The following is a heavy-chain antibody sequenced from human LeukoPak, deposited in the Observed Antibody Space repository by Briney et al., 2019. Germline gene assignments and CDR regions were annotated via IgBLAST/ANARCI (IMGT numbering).Heavy chain of an antibody. D-gene: IGHD1-26*01. V-gene: IGHV3-74*01. Sequence: TGGSLRLSCAASGFTFSNSWMHWVRQAPGKGLVWVSRINSDGKTTSYADSVKGRFTISRDNAKNSLYLQMNSLRAEDTAVYYCARDQMISGSYSRRNAFDIWGQGTMVTVSS. J-gene: IGHJ3*02. CDR2: INSDGKTT. CDR3: ARDQMISGSYSRRNAFDI. CDR1: GFTFSNSW.